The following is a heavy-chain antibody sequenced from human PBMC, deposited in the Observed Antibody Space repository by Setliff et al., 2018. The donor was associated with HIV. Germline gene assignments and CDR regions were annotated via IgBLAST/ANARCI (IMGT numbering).Heavy chain of an antibody. Sequence: SVKVSCKASGGTFSSYAISWVRQAPGQGLEWMGRIIPIFGTANYAQKFQGRVTITADKSTSTAYMELRSLRSDDTAVYYCARIPTGTTLYYYRLDVWGQGTTVTVSS. CDR1: GGTFSSYA. CDR3: ARIPTGTTLYYYRLDV. J-gene: IGHJ6*02. D-gene: IGHD1-1*01. CDR2: IIPIFGTA. V-gene: IGHV1-69*06.